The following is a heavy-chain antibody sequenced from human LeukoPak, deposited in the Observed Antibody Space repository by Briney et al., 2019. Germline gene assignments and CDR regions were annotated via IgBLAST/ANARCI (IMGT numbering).Heavy chain of an antibody. Sequence: PSETLSLTCTVSSYSISSGYYWGWIRQPPGKGLEWIGSIFHSGPTYYNPSPKSRVTISVDTSKNQFSLRLNSVTAADTAVYYCARVETIGYQFDYWGQGTLVTVSS. CDR2: IFHSGPT. CDR1: SYSISSGYY. D-gene: IGHD5-18*01. CDR3: ARVETIGYQFDY. J-gene: IGHJ4*02. V-gene: IGHV4-38-2*02.